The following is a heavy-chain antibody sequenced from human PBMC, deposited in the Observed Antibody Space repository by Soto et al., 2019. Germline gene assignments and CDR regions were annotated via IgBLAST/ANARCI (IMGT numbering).Heavy chain of an antibody. CDR2: INPNSGGT. V-gene: IGHV1-2*02. CDR1: GYTFTGYY. J-gene: IGHJ5*02. D-gene: IGHD6-6*01. CDR3: ARFPLWYSSSVPNWFDP. Sequence: ASVKVSCKASGYTFTGYYMRWVRQAPGQGLEWMGWINPNSGGTNYAQKFQGRVTMTRDTSISTAYMELSRLRSDDTAVYYCARFPLWYSSSVPNWFDPWGQGTLVTVSS.